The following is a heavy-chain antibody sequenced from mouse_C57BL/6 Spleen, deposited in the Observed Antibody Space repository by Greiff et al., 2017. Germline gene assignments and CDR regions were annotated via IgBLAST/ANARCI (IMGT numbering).Heavy chain of an antibody. V-gene: IGHV5-4*01. CDR2: ISDGGSYT. Sequence: EVMLVESGGGLVKPGGSLKLSCAASGFTFSSYALSWVRQTPEKRLEWVATISDGGSYTYYPDNVKGRFTISRDNAKNNLYLQMSHLKSEDTAMYYCARDQGAYSKGFAYWGQGTLVTVSA. CDR3: ARDQGAYSKGFAY. J-gene: IGHJ3*01. D-gene: IGHD2-5*01. CDR1: GFTFSSYA.